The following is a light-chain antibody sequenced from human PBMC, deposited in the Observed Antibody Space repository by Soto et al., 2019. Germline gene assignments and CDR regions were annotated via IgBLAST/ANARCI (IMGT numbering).Light chain of an antibody. CDR2: GAS. V-gene: IGKV3-20*01. CDR1: QSVSSSY. CDR3: QQYDSSPLT. J-gene: IGKJ3*01. Sequence: EIVLTQSPGTLSLSPGERATLSCRASQSVSSSYLAWYQQKPGQAPRLLIYGASSRATGIPDRFSGSGSGTDFTLTISRLEPEDVAVYYCQQYDSSPLTFGPGTKVDIK.